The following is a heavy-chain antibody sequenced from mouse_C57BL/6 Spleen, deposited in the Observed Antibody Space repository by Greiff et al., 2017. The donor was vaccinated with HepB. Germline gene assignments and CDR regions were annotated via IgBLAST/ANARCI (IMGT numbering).Heavy chain of an antibody. D-gene: IGHD1-1*01. CDR3: ARHYGRNYYAMDY. CDR2: IDPSDSET. Sequence: VQLQQSGAELVRPGSSVKLSCKASGYTFTSYWMQWVKQRPIQGLEWIGNIDPSDSETHYNQKFKDKATLTVDKSSSTAYMQLSSLTSEDSAVYYCARHYGRNYYAMDYWGQGTSVTVSS. J-gene: IGHJ4*01. CDR1: GYTFTSYW. V-gene: IGHV1-52*01.